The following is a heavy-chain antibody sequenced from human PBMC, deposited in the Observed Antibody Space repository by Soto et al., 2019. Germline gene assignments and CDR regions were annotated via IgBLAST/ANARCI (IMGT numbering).Heavy chain of an antibody. D-gene: IGHD2-15*01. Sequence: EASVKVSCKASGYTFTSYYMHWVRQAPGQGLERMGIINPIGGSTSYAQKFQGRVTMTRDTSTSTVYMELSSLRSEDTAVYYCARDFLGPDGYCSGGSCYDAFVIWGQGTMVTVSS. CDR3: ARDFLGPDGYCSGGSCYDAFVI. J-gene: IGHJ3*02. CDR1: GYTFTSYY. V-gene: IGHV1-46*03. CDR2: INPIGGST.